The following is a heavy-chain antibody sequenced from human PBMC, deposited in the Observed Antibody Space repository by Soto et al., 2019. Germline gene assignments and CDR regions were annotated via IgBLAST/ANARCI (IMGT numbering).Heavy chain of an antibody. CDR2: VYFGGST. Sequence: ASETLSLTCAVSGDSTPRNSYYLAWVRQPPRKGMEWIGSVYFGGSTYYNPSLKRRLIISVDTSRNQFSLNLRSVTAADTAVYYCARHNYDSSGYYHYYYGMDVWGQGTTVTVS. CDR1: GDSTPRNSYY. CDR3: ARHNYDSSGYYHYYYGMDV. J-gene: IGHJ6*02. D-gene: IGHD3-22*01. V-gene: IGHV4-39*01.